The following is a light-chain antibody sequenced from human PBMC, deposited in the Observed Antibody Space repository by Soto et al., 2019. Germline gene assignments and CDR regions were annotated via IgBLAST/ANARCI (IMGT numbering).Light chain of an antibody. CDR2: DAS. J-gene: IGKJ5*01. Sequence: EIVLTQSPATLSLSPGERATLSCVASQTVSSSYLAWYRQKPGLAPTLLIYDASNRATGIPARFSGSGSGTDFTLTISSLEPEDSAVYYCQQRNIWPPVTFGQGTRLENK. CDR1: QTVSSSY. CDR3: QQRNIWPPVT. V-gene: IGKV3D-20*02.